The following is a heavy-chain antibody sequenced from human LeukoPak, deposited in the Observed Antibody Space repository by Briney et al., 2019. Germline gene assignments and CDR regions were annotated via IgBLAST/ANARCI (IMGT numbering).Heavy chain of an antibody. CDR2: IYYSGST. Sequence: SETLSLTCTVSGGSISSYYWSWIRQPPGKGLEWIGYIYYSGSTNYNPSLKSRVTISVDTSKNQFSLKLSSVTAADTAVYYCARGYCTNGVCYKAVGMDVWGQGTTVTVSS. CDR1: GGSISSYY. D-gene: IGHD2-8*01. CDR3: ARGYCTNGVCYKAVGMDV. V-gene: IGHV4-59*12. J-gene: IGHJ6*02.